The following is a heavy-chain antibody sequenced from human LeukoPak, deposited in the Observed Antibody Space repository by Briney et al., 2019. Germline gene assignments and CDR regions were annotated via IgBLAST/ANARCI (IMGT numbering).Heavy chain of an antibody. V-gene: IGHV4-39*07. J-gene: IGHJ3*02. CDR1: GGSISSSSYY. CDR3: AKDRRVTGWQTDDAFDI. CDR2: IYYSGST. Sequence: SETLSLTCTVSGGSISSSSYYWSWIRQPPGKGLEWIGSIYYSGSTYYNPSLKSRVTISVDTSKNQFSLKLSSVTAADTAVYYCAKDRRVTGWQTDDAFDIWGQGTMITVSS. D-gene: IGHD6-19*01.